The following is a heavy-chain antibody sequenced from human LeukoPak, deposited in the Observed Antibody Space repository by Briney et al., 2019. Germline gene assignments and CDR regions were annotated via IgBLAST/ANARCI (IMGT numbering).Heavy chain of an antibody. CDR2: INHSGST. CDR3: ARRGACSSTSCSRYMDV. Sequence: SETLSLTCAVYGGSFSGSCWSWIRQPPGKGLEWIGEINHSGSTNYNPSLKSRVTISVDTSKNQFSLKLNSVTAADTAVYYCARRGACSSTSCSRYMDVWGKGTTVTVSS. D-gene: IGHD2-2*01. V-gene: IGHV4-34*01. J-gene: IGHJ6*03. CDR1: GGSFSGSC.